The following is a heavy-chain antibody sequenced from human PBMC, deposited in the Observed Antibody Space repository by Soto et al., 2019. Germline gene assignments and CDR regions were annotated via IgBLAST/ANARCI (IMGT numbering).Heavy chain of an antibody. V-gene: IGHV4-34*01. CDR2: INHSGTT. Sequence: PSETLSLTCAVYSGSFSTYYWNWIRQPPGKGLEWIGEINHSGTTSYNPSLKSRVTISVDTSKNQFSLRLTSVTAADTAVYYCARGSTFWSGYSSFGMDVWGQGTTVTVSS. CDR1: SGSFSTYY. CDR3: ARGSTFWSGYSSFGMDV. J-gene: IGHJ6*02. D-gene: IGHD3-3*01.